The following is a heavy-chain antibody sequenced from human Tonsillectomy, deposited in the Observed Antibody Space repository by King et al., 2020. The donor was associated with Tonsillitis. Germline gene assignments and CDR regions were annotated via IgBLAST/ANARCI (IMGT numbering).Heavy chain of an antibody. Sequence: QLQESGPGLVKPSETLSLTCAVSGGSISSTRYSWGWIRQPPGQGLEWIGSVYYSGSTYYNPSLKSRLTISLDTSKNQFSLKLSSVTAADTAIYYCARHWGQLFRWFDPWGQGTLVTVSS. CDR1: GGSISSTRYS. CDR2: VYYSGST. J-gene: IGHJ5*02. V-gene: IGHV4-39*07. D-gene: IGHD6-13*01. CDR3: ARHWGQLFRWFDP.